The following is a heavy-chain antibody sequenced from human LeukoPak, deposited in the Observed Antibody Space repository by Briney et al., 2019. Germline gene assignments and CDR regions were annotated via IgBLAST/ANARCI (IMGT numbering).Heavy chain of an antibody. CDR3: ARVGYSYESFDY. D-gene: IGHD5-18*01. CDR1: GGSISSYY. Sequence: SETLSLTCTVSGGSISSYYWSWIWQPPGKGLEWIGYIYYSGSTNYNPSLKSRVTISVDTSKNQFSLKLSSVTAADTAVYYCARVGYSYESFDYWGQGTLVTVSS. CDR2: IYYSGST. V-gene: IGHV4-59*01. J-gene: IGHJ4*02.